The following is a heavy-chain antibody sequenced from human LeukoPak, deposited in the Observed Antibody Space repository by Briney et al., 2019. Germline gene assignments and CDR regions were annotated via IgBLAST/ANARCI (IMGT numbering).Heavy chain of an antibody. V-gene: IGHV1-8*01. D-gene: IGHD3-22*01. CDR3: ARGLGSYDSSGLTWPMISF. CDR1: GYTFTNYE. J-gene: IGHJ4*02. Sequence: ASVKVSCKASGYTFTNYEINWVRQATGHGLEWMGWMNPNSGDTAYAQKFQGRITLTRSTSITTAYMELSGLRSDDTAVYYCARGLGSYDSSGLTWPMISFWGQGTQVTVSS. CDR2: MNPNSGDT.